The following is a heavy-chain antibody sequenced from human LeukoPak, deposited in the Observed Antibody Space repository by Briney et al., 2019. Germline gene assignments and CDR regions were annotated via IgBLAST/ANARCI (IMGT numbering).Heavy chain of an antibody. CDR2: INAGNGNT. D-gene: IGHD6-13*01. Sequence: ASVKVSCKASGYTFTGYYMHWVRQAPGQGLEWMGWINAGNGNTKYSQKFQGRVTITRDTSASTAYMELSSLRSEDTAVYYCARDRWQQPFDYWGQGTLVTVSS. CDR3: ARDRWQQPFDY. J-gene: IGHJ4*02. V-gene: IGHV1-3*01. CDR1: GYTFTGYY.